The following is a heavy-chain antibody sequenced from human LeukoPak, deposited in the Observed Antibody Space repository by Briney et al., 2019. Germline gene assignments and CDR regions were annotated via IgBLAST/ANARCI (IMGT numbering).Heavy chain of an antibody. CDR1: GFTFSSYG. D-gene: IGHD3-10*01. J-gene: IGHJ6*03. V-gene: IGHV3-30*18. CDR2: ISYDGSNK. CDR3: AKTGLITMAPMDV. Sequence: GRSLRLSCAASGFTFSSYGMHWVRQAPGKGLEWVAVISYDGSNKYYADSVKGRFTISRDNSKNTLYLQMNSLRAEDTAVYYCAKTGLITMAPMDVWGKGTTVTVSS.